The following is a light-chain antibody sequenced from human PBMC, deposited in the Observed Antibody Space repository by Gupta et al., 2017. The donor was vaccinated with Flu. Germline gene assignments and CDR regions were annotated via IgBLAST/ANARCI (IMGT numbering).Light chain of an antibody. Sequence: TVVTQEPSFSVSPGGTVTLTCGLSSGSVSTSSFPSWYQQTPGQAPRTLIYNTNMRSSGVPVRFSGSILGNRAALTITGAKAEEESDYYCVRYMGSGIWLFGGGTKLTVL. J-gene: IGLJ3*02. CDR3: VRYMGSGIWL. CDR2: NTN. V-gene: IGLV8-61*01. CDR1: SGSVSTSSF.